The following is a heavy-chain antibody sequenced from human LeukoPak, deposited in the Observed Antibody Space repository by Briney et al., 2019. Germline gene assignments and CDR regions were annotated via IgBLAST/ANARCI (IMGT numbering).Heavy chain of an antibody. CDR1: GYTFPSYH. V-gene: IGHV1-2*04. J-gene: IGHJ4*02. CDR2: INPNSGGT. Sequence: AASVKVSCKASGYTFPSYHMHWVRQAPGQGLEWMGWINPNSGGTNYAQKFQGWVTMTRDTSISTAYMELSRLRSDDTAVYYCATGEGVNWNYRLVPHDDYWGQGTLVTVSS. D-gene: IGHD1-7*01. CDR3: ATGEGVNWNYRLVPHDDY.